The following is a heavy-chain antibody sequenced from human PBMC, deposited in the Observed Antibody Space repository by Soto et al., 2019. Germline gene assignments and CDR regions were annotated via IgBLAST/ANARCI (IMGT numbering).Heavy chain of an antibody. V-gene: IGHV3-21*01. D-gene: IGHD6-13*01. CDR2: ISSSSSYI. CDR3: ARRGSSSQRRNYYYYMDV. Sequence: GGSLRLSCAASGFTFSSYSMNWVRQAPGKGLEWVSSISSSSSYIYYADSVKGRFTISRDNAKNSLYLQMNSLRAEDTAVYYCARRGSSSQRRNYYYYMDVWGKGTTVTVSS. J-gene: IGHJ6*03. CDR1: GFTFSSYS.